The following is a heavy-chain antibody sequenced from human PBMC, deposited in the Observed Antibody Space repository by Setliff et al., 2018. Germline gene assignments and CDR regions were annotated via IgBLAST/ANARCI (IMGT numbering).Heavy chain of an antibody. CDR1: GYTFTSYA. J-gene: IGHJ4*02. D-gene: IGHD5-12*01. V-gene: IGHV1-69*10. Sequence: ASVKVSCKASGYTFTSYAISWVRQAPGQGLEWMGGIIPILGIANYAQKFQGRVTITADKSTSTAYMELSSLRSEDTAVYYCARPAVATDVSRQLDYWGQGTLVTVSS. CDR2: IIPILGIA. CDR3: ARPAVATDVSRQLDY.